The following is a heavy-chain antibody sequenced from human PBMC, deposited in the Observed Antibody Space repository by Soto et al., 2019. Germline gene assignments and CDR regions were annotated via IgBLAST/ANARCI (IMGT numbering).Heavy chain of an antibody. CDR2: VYDSGST. V-gene: IGHV4-59*12. Sequence: QVQLQESGPGLVKPSETLSLTCTVSGGSISSYYWSWIRHPPGNGLEWIGYVYDSGSTTYNPSLKSRVIIAVDTSKNQLSLKLNSVTAADTAVYYCAGDIRSGSYRFDYWGQGTLVTVSS. CDR1: GGSISSYY. D-gene: IGHD1-26*01. CDR3: AGDIRSGSYRFDY. J-gene: IGHJ4*02.